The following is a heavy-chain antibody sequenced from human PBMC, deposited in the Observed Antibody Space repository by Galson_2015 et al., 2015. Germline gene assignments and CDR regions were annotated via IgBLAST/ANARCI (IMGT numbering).Heavy chain of an antibody. CDR3: AAVPNYDILTGYYPIDY. V-gene: IGHV1-58*01. J-gene: IGHJ4*02. D-gene: IGHD3-9*01. CDR2: FVVGSGLK. CDR1: GFTFTSSA. Sequence: SVKVSCKASGFTFTSSAVQWVRQARGQRLEWIGWFVVGSGLKHYAQKFQGRVTFARDTSTSTAYMELSSLRSEDTAVYCCAAVPNYDILTGYYPIDYWGQGTLVTVSS.